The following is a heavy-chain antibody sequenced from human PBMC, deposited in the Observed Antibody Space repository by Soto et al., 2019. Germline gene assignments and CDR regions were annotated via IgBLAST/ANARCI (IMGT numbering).Heavy chain of an antibody. CDR1: GGSISSSSYY. CDR2: IYYSGST. D-gene: IGHD2-15*01. CDR3: ASYCSGGSCYGTPYNWFDP. Sequence: QLQLQESGPGLVKPSETLSLTCTVSGGSISSSSYYWGWIRQPPGKGLEWIGSIYYSGSTYYNPSLKSRVTISVDTSKNQFSLKLSSVTAADTAVYYCASYCSGGSCYGTPYNWFDPWGQGTLVTVSS. J-gene: IGHJ5*02. V-gene: IGHV4-39*01.